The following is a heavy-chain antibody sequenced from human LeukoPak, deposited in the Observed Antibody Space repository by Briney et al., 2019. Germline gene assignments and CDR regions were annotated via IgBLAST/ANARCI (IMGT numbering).Heavy chain of an antibody. CDR3: ASGRGVWGSYRYTPDDAFDI. V-gene: IGHV1-69*02. D-gene: IGHD3-16*02. Sequence: SVKVSCKASGGTFSSYTISWVRQAPGQGLEWMGRIIPILGIANYAQKFQGRVTITANKSTSTAYMELSSLRSEDTAVYYCASGRGVWGSYRYTPDDAFDIWGQGTMVTVSS. CDR1: GGTFSSYT. CDR2: IIPILGIA. J-gene: IGHJ3*02.